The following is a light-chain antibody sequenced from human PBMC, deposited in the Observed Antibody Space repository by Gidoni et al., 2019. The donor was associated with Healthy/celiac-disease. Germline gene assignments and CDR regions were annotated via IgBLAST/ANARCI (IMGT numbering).Light chain of an antibody. CDR3: QQYYSTPPT. Sequence: DIVMTQSPDSLAVSLGERATINCKSSQSVLYSSNNQRYLAWYQQKPGQPPKLLIYWASTRESGVPDRFSGSGSGTDFTLTISSLQAEDVAVYYCQQYYSTPPTFGGGTKVEIK. CDR1: QSVLYSSNNQRY. CDR2: WAS. V-gene: IGKV4-1*01. J-gene: IGKJ4*01.